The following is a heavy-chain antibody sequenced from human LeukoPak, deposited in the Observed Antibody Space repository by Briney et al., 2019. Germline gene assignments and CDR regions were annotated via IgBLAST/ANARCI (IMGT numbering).Heavy chain of an antibody. CDR3: TRSDGYGLVGI. V-gene: IGHV4-39*07. CDR2: IYYSGST. CDR1: GGSISSSSYY. J-gene: IGHJ3*01. Sequence: SETLSLTCTVSGGSISSSSYYWGWIRQPPGKGLEWIGSIYYSGSTYYNSSLKSRVIILIDTSKSHFSLTLCSVTAADTAVYYCTRSDGYGLVGIWGQGTMVTVSS. D-gene: IGHD3-10*01.